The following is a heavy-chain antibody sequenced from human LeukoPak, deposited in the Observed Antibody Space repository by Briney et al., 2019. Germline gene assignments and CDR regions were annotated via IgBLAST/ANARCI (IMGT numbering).Heavy chain of an antibody. CDR1: GDSVSSKHAA. J-gene: IGHJ4*02. Sequence: SQTLSLTSAISGDSVSSKHAAWNWLRQSPSRGLEWLGRTYYRSKWYYDYAVSLKSRIIINPDTSKNQFSLQLNSVTPEDTAVYYCARLSAGSSAQSSGDYWGQGTLVTVSS. CDR2: TYYRSKWYY. D-gene: IGHD3-22*01. V-gene: IGHV6-1*01. CDR3: ARLSAGSSAQSSGDY.